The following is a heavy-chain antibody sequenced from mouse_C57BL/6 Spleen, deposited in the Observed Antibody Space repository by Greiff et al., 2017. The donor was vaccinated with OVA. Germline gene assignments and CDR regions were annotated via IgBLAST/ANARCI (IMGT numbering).Heavy chain of an antibody. CDR2: IDPEDGET. V-gene: IGHV14-2*01. CDR3: ASIYGSSPYYAMDY. Sequence: EVMLVESGAELVKPGASVKLSCTASGFNIKDYYMHWVKQRTEQGLEWIGRIDPEDGETKYAPKFQGKATITADTSSNTAYLQLSSLTSEDTAVYYCASIYGSSPYYAMDYWGQGTSVTVSS. J-gene: IGHJ4*01. CDR1: GFNIKDYY. D-gene: IGHD1-1*01.